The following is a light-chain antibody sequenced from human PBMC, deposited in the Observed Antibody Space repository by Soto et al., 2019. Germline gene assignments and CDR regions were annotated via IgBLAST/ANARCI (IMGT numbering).Light chain of an antibody. CDR1: QSVSGY. CDR3: HQRSYWPWT. J-gene: IGKJ1*01. CDR2: EAS. Sequence: EIVLTQSPATLSLSPGERATLSCRASQSVSGYLVWYQQKPGQAPRLLIYEASTRATGIPARFSGSGTGTDFTLTINSLEPEDFAVYCCHQRSYWPWTFGQGTKVEIK. V-gene: IGKV3-11*01.